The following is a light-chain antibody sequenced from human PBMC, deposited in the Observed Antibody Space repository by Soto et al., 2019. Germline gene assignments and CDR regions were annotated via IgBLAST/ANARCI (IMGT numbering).Light chain of an antibody. CDR2: DAS. CDR3: QQYSTWPPIT. CDR1: QSVSSN. J-gene: IGKJ3*01. Sequence: EIVLTQSPATLSVSPGERATLSCRASQSVSSNLAWYQQKPGQAPRLLIYDASTRATGIPARFSGSGSGTEFTLTISILQSEDLAVYYCQQYSTWPPITFGPGTKVDIK. V-gene: IGKV3-15*01.